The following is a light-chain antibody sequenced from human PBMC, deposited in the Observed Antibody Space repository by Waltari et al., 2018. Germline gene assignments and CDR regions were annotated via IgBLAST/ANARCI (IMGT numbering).Light chain of an antibody. CDR3: QQDNKWPPT. V-gene: IGKV3D-15*01. CDR1: QSVRHN. CDR2: AAS. J-gene: IGKJ1*01. Sequence: EIVITQSPASLSGSPGERATLSCRASQSVRHNLAWYQQKPGQAPRLLIYAASTRATGVPDRFSGSGSGTDFTLTISSLQSEDFAVYYCQQDNKWPPTFGQGTKVEIK.